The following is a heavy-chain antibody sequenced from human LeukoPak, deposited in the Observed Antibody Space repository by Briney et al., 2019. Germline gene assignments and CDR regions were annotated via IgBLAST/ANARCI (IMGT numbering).Heavy chain of an antibody. CDR2: ISYDGSNK. CDR1: GFTFSSYA. V-gene: IGHV3-30*04. D-gene: IGHD2-2*01. CDR3: ARGYCSSTSCYAGY. Sequence: GRFLRLSCAASGFTFSSYAMHWVRQAPGKGLEWVAVISYDGSNKYYADSVKGRFTISRDNSKNTLYLQMNSLRAEDTAVYYCARGYCSSTSCYAGYWGQGTLVTVSS. J-gene: IGHJ4*02.